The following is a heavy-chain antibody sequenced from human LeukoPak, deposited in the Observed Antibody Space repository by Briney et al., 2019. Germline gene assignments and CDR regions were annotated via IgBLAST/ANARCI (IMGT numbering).Heavy chain of an antibody. Sequence: GGSLRLSCAASGFTFSSCAMSWVRQAPGKGLEWVAVIWYDGSNKYYGGSVKGRFTISRDNSKNMLYLQINSLRAEDTAVYFCVRDRSARYLDYWGQGTLVTVSS. V-gene: IGHV3-33*08. J-gene: IGHJ4*02. CDR2: IWYDGSNK. CDR1: GFTFSSCA. CDR3: VRDRSARYLDY.